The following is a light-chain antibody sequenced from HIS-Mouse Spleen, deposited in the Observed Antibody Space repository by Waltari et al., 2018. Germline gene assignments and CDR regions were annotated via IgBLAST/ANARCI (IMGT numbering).Light chain of an antibody. CDR1: ALPTKY. CDR2: EDS. CDR3: YSTDSSGNHRV. V-gene: IGLV3-10*01. Sequence: SYELTQPPSVSVSPGQTARITCSGAALPTKYAYWYQQKSGQAPVLVLYEDSKRPSGIPERFSGSSAGTMDTLTISGAQVEDEADYYCYSTDSSGNHRVFGGGTKLTVL. J-gene: IGLJ2*01.